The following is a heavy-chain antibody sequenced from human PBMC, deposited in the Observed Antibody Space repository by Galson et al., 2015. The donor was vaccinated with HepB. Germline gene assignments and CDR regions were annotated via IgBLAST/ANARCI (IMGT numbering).Heavy chain of an antibody. D-gene: IGHD2-2*01. J-gene: IGHJ4*02. CDR1: GYTLTGLS. CDR2: FDPEDGET. CDR3: AIGEQNKYQLPGGY. V-gene: IGHV1-24*01. Sequence: SVKVSCKVSGYTLTGLSMHWVRQAPGKGLEWMGGFDPEDGETIYAQRFQGRVTMTEDTSTDTAYMELSSLRSEDTAVYYCAIGEQNKYQLPGGYWGQGTLVTVSS.